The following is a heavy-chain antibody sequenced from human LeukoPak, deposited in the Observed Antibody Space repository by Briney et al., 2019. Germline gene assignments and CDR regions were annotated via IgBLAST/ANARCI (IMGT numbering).Heavy chain of an antibody. V-gene: IGHV4-34*01. CDR3: ARVARYDFWSGYYTFDY. D-gene: IGHD3-3*01. Sequence: PSETLSLTCAVYGGSFSGYYWSWLRQPPGKGLEWIGEINHSGSTNYNPSLKSRVTISVDTSKNQFSLKLSSVTAADTAVYYCARVARYDFWSGYYTFDYWGQGTLVTVSS. CDR1: GGSFSGYY. CDR2: INHSGST. J-gene: IGHJ4*02.